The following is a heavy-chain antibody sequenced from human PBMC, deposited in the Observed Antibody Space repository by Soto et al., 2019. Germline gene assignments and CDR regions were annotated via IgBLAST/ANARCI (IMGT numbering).Heavy chain of an antibody. CDR1: GFTFSSYA. CDR2: ISGSGGSI. J-gene: IGHJ4*02. V-gene: IGHV3-23*01. D-gene: IGHD6-19*01. Sequence: EVQLLESGGGLVQPGGSLRLSCAASGFTFSSYAMSWVRQAPGKGLEWVSAISGSGGSIYYADSVKGRFTISRDNSKNTVYLQMNSLRAEDTAIYHCVQTVAGDYWGQGTLVTVSS. CDR3: VQTVAGDY.